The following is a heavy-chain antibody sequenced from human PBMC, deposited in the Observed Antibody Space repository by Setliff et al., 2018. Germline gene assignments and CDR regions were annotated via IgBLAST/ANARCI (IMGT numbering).Heavy chain of an antibody. Sequence: ASVKVSCKASGYTFTSYDINWVRQATGQGLEWMGWMNPNSGNTGYAQKFQGRVTMTRNTSISTAYMELSSLISEDTAVYYCARRVGSVGIQLPDYWGQGTLVTVSS. J-gene: IGHJ4*02. V-gene: IGHV1-8*02. D-gene: IGHD5-18*01. CDR3: ARRVGSVGIQLPDY. CDR2: MNPNSGNT. CDR1: GYTFTSYD.